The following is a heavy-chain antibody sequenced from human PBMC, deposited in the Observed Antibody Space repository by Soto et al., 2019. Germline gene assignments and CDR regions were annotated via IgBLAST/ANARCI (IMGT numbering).Heavy chain of an antibody. Sequence: ASENLSLPCTVSCGSPSRSGYLLGRLRQPPGKGLEWIGNIYYSGSTYYNPSLKSRVTISVDTSKNQFSLKLSSVTAADTAVYYCMLGSGWKDFDYWGQGTLVTVSS. CDR1: CGSPSRSGYL. V-gene: IGHV4-39*01. D-gene: IGHD3-22*01. CDR2: IYYSGST. J-gene: IGHJ4*02. CDR3: MLGSGWKDFDY.